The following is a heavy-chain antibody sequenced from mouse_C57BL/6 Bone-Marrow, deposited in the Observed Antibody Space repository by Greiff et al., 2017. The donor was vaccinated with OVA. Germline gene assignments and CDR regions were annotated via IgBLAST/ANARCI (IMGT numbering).Heavy chain of an antibody. D-gene: IGHD6-2*01. CDR2: IRNKANGYTT. J-gene: IGHJ4*01. Sequence: EVKVVESGGGLVQPGGSLSLSCAASGFTFTDYYMSWVRQPPGKALEWLGFIRNKANGYTTDYSASVKGWFTISRDNSQSILYLQMNALRAEDSATYYRARFVSTEEYAMDYWGQGTSVTVSS. CDR3: ARFVSTEEYAMDY. V-gene: IGHV7-3*01. CDR1: GFTFTDYY.